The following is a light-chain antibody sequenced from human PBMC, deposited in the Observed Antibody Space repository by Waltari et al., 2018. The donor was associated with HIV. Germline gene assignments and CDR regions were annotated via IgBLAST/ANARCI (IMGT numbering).Light chain of an antibody. CDR2: GKN. Sequence: QSVLTQPPSVSGAPGQRVTISCTGSSSNIGAGYDVHWYQQLPVTAPKLLIYGKNNRPSGVPARFSASKSAPSASLAITGLQAEDEADYYCQSYDSSLSGWVFGGGTKLTVL. CDR3: QSYDSSLSGWV. J-gene: IGLJ3*02. V-gene: IGLV1-40*01. CDR1: SSNIGAGYD.